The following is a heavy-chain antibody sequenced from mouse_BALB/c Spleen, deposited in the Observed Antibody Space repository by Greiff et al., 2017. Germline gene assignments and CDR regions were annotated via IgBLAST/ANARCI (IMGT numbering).Heavy chain of an antibody. CDR2: IWGDGST. Sequence: VQRVESGPGLVAPSQSLSITCTVSGFSLTGYGVNWVRQPPGKGLEWLGMIWGDGSTDYNSALKSRLSISKDNSKSQVFLKMNSLQTDDTARYYCARDKNYGNYVWYFDVWGAGTTVTVSS. CDR3: ARDKNYGNYVWYFDV. J-gene: IGHJ1*01. D-gene: IGHD2-1*01. V-gene: IGHV2-6-7*01. CDR1: GFSLTGYG.